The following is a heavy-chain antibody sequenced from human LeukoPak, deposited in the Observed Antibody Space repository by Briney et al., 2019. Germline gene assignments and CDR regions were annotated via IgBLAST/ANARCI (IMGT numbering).Heavy chain of an antibody. CDR2: IIPIFGTA. Sequence: ASVKVSCKASGGTFSSYAISWVRQAPGQGLEWMGGIIPIFGTANYAQKFQGRVTITADESTNTAYMELSSLRSEDTAVYYCARGNRYGSGSYYSNNYFDYWGQGTLVTVSS. J-gene: IGHJ4*02. CDR1: GGTFSSYA. CDR3: ARGNRYGSGSYYSNNYFDY. V-gene: IGHV1-69*13. D-gene: IGHD3-10*01.